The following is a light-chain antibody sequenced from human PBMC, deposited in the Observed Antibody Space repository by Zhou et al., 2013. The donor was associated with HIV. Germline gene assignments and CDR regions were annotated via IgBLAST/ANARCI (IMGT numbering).Light chain of an antibody. CDR3: QQYSNWPGT. Sequence: EIVMTQSPGTLSVSPGERVTLSCRASQSVTYNLAWYQQKPGQAPRVLIYGASTRATGISARFSGSGSGTEFTLTISSLQSEDSAVYYCQQYSNWPGTFGRGTKVEIK. J-gene: IGKJ1*01. V-gene: IGKV3-15*01. CDR2: GAS. CDR1: QSVTYN.